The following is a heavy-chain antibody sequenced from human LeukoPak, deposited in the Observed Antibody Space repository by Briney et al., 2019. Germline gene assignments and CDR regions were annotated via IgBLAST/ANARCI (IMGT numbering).Heavy chain of an antibody. CDR2: IYYIGST. J-gene: IGHJ4*02. V-gene: IGHV4-59*08. CDR1: GGSITSYY. D-gene: IGHD2-15*01. CDR3: ARLRGCSGGSCYHPNFDS. Sequence: SETLSLTCTVSGGSITSYYWSWIRHPPGKGLEWMGYIYYIGSTNYNPSLKSRVTLSVDTSKNQFSLKLSSVTAADTAVYYCARLRGCSGGSCYHPNFDSWGQGTLVTVSS.